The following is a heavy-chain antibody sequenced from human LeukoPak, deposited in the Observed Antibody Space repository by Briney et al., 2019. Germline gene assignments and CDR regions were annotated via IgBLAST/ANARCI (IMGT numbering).Heavy chain of an antibody. D-gene: IGHD3-10*01. J-gene: IGHJ4*02. V-gene: IGHV4-59*12. Sequence: PSETLSLTCTVSGGSISSYYWSWIRQPPGEGLEWIGYIYYSGSTNYNPSLKSRVTISVDTSKNQFSLKLSSVTAADTAVYYCARRAFGELFPRRFFFDYWGQGTLVTVSS. CDR2: IYYSGST. CDR1: GGSISSYY. CDR3: ARRAFGELFPRRFFFDY.